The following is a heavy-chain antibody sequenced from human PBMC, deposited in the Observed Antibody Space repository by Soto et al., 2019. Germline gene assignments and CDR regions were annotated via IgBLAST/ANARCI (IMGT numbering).Heavy chain of an antibody. CDR3: AKDIRYSSSHNWFDP. Sequence: EVQLVESGGGLVQPGRSLRLSCAASGFTFDDYAMHWVRQAPGKGLEWVSGISWNSGSIGYADSVKGRFTISRDNAKNSLYLQMNSLRAEDTALYYCAKDIRYSSSHNWFDPWGQGTLVTVSS. V-gene: IGHV3-9*01. CDR2: ISWNSGSI. CDR1: GFTFDDYA. J-gene: IGHJ5*02. D-gene: IGHD6-13*01.